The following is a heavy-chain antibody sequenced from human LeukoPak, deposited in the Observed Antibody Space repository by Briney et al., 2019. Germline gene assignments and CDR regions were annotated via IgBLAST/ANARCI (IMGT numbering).Heavy chain of an antibody. CDR2: ISSSGSTI. CDR3: TKETPQMDV. Sequence: PGGSLRLSCAASGFTFSSYEMNWVRQAPGKGLEWVSYISSSGSTIYYADSVKGRFTISRDNAKNSLYLQMNRLRAEDTAVYYCTKETPQMDVWGKGTTVTVSS. V-gene: IGHV3-48*03. D-gene: IGHD2-15*01. CDR1: GFTFSSYE. J-gene: IGHJ6*04.